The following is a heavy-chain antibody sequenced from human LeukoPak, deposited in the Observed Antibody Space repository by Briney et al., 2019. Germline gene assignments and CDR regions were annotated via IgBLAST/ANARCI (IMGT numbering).Heavy chain of an antibody. V-gene: IGHV3-30-3*01. J-gene: IGHJ4*02. CDR3: ARDRDY. Sequence: PGGSLRLSCAASGFTFTTYAMHWVRQAPGKGLEWVALISYDGSNKYYADSVKGRFTISRDNSKNTVYLEMNSLRVEDTAVYYCARDRDYWGQGSLVTVS. CDR1: GFTFTTYA. CDR2: ISYDGSNK.